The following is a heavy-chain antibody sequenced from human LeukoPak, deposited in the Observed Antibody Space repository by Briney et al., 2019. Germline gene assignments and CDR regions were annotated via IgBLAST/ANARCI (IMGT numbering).Heavy chain of an antibody. CDR2: MKPDGSES. J-gene: IGHJ4*02. CDR1: GLTFSRSW. D-gene: IGHD3-9*01. V-gene: IGHV3-7*01. CDR3: ARDRGQNSFEN. Sequence: GGSLRLSCAVSGLTFSRSWIVWIRQAPGKGLEWVASMKPDGSESYYVDSVKGRFTISRGNSKNSLYLHLTSLRAEDTALYYCARDRGQNSFENWGQGTLVSVSS.